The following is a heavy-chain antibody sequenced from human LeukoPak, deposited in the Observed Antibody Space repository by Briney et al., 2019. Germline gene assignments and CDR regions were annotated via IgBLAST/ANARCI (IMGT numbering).Heavy chain of an antibody. Sequence: GGSLRLSCAASGFTFSSYSMNWVRQAPGKGLEWVSSISSSSSYIYYADSVKGRFTISRDNAKNSLYLQMNSLRVEDTALYYCARAHSSSWYRGVFQHWGQGTLVTVSS. J-gene: IGHJ1*01. V-gene: IGHV3-21*01. CDR2: ISSSSSYI. D-gene: IGHD6-13*01. CDR3: ARAHSSSWYRGVFQH. CDR1: GFTFSSYS.